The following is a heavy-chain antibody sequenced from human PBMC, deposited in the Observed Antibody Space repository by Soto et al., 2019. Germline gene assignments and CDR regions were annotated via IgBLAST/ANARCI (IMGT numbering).Heavy chain of an antibody. CDR3: AKDSGSYQDV. J-gene: IGHJ6*02. CDR1: GFTFSSYG. CDR2: ISYDGSNK. D-gene: IGHD1-26*01. V-gene: IGHV3-30*18. Sequence: GGSLRLSCAASGFTFSSYGMHWVRQAPGKGLEWVAVISYDGSNKYYADPVKGRFTISRDNSKNTLYLQMNSLRAEDTAVYYCAKDSGSYQDVWGQGTTVTVSS.